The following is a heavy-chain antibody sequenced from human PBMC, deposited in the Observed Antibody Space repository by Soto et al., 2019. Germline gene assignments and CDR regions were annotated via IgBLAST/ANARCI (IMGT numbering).Heavy chain of an antibody. CDR3: ARAPMLLLPSWHFDY. CDR2: ISAYNGNT. J-gene: IGHJ4*02. D-gene: IGHD3-22*01. V-gene: IGHV1-18*01. Sequence: QVQLVKSGAEVKKPGASVKVSCKASGYTSTSYGISWVRQAPGQGLEWMGWISAYNGNTNYAQKLQGRVTMTTDTSTSTAYMELRSLRSDDTAVYYCARAPMLLLPSWHFDYWGQGTLVTVSS. CDR1: GYTSTSYG.